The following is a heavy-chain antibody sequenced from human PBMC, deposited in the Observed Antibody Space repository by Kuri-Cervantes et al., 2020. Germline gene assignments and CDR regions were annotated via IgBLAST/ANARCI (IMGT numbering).Heavy chain of an antibody. CDR3: ARESYSSSWFLFDY. J-gene: IGHJ4*02. D-gene: IGHD6-13*01. V-gene: IGHV3-53*01. CDR1: GFTVSSNY. CDR2: IYSGGST. Sequence: GGSLRLSCAASGFTVSSNYMSWVRQAPGKGLEWVSVIYSGGSTYYADSVKGRFTISRDNSKNTLYLQMNSLRAEDTAVYYYARESYSSSWFLFDYWGQGTLVTVSS.